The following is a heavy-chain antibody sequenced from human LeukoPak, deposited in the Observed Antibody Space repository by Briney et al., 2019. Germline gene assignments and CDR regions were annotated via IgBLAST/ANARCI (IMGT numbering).Heavy chain of an antibody. CDR1: GGTFSSYA. CDR2: IIPILGIA. V-gene: IGHV1-69*04. D-gene: IGHD2-15*01. J-gene: IGHJ6*02. CDR3: ARDIEVVVAAHSPIYYYYGMDV. Sequence: SVKVSCKASGGTFSSYAISWVRQAPGQELEWMGRIIPILGIANYAQKFQGRVTITADKSTSTAYMELSSLRSEDTAVYYCARDIEVVVAAHSPIYYYYGMDVWGQGTTVTVSS.